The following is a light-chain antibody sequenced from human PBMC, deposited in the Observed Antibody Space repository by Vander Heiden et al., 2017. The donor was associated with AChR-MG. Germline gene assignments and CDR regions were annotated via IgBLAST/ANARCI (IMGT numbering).Light chain of an antibody. CDR3: QQYGSSPFT. V-gene: IGKV3-20*01. CDR2: GAS. CDR1: QSVSGKY. J-gene: IGKJ2*01. Sequence: EIVLTQSPGTLSLSPGERATLSCRASQSVSGKYLAWYQQKPGQAPRLLIYGASGRATGIPDRFSGSGSGTDFTLTISRLEPEDFAVYYCQQYGSSPFTFGQGTKLEI.